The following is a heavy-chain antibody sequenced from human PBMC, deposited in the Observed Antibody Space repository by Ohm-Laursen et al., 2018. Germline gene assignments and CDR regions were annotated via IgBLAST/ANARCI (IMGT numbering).Heavy chain of an antibody. CDR2: IYSGGST. D-gene: IGHD6-19*01. J-gene: IGHJ6*02. CDR1: GFTVSSNY. V-gene: IGHV3-66*01. Sequence: GSLRLSCAASGFTVSSNYMSWVRQAPGKGLEWVSVIYSGGSTYYADSVKGRFTISRDNSKNTLYLQMNSLRAEDTAVYYCARVVEQWLAAAMDVWGQGTTVTVSS. CDR3: ARVVEQWLAAAMDV.